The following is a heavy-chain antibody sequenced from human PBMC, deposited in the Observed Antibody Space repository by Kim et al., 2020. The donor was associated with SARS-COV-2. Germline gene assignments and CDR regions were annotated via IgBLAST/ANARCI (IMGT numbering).Heavy chain of an antibody. Sequence: SETLSLTCTVSGGSISSSSYYWGWIRQPPGKELEWIVSIYYSGSTYYNPSFKSRITISLDTSKNQFSLKLSSVTAADTAVYYCGSRTITIFGVVNWGQGTLVTVPS. J-gene: IGHJ4*02. CDR3: GSRTITIFGVVN. V-gene: IGHV4-39*01. D-gene: IGHD3-3*01. CDR2: IYYSGST. CDR1: GGSISSSSYY.